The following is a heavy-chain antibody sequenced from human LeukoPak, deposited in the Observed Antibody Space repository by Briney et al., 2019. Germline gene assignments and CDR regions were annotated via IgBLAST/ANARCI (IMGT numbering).Heavy chain of an antibody. Sequence: PGGSLRLSCAASGFTFSDHYMDWVRQAPEKGPEWVGRSRNKASSFTTEYAASVKGRFTISRDDSGNSVFLQMSSLKTEDTAVYYCVRSHSSGYPVYWGQGTLVTVSS. CDR2: SRNKASSFTT. J-gene: IGHJ4*02. CDR3: VRSHSSGYPVY. V-gene: IGHV3-72*01. CDR1: GFTFSDHY. D-gene: IGHD3-22*01.